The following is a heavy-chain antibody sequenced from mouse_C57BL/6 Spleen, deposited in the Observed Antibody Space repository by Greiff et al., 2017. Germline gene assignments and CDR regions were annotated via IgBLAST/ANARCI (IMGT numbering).Heavy chain of an antibody. CDR1: GFTFSSYA. J-gene: IGHJ4*01. V-gene: IGHV5-9-1*02. CDR3: TTYWDDYAMDY. CDR2: ISSGGDYI. D-gene: IGHD4-1*01. Sequence: EVKLQESGEGLVKPGGSLKLSCAASGFTFSSYAMSWVRQTPEKRLEWVAYISSGGDYIYCAVTVKGRFTISRDNARNTLYLQMSSLKSEDTAMYYCTTYWDDYAMDYWGQGTSVTVSS.